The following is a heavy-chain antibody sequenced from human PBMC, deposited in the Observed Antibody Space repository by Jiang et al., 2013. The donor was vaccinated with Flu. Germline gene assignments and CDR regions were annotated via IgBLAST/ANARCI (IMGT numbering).Heavy chain of an antibody. D-gene: IGHD6-13*01. V-gene: IGHV4-34*01. Sequence: QPPGKGLEWIGEINHSGSTNYNPSLKSRVTISVDTSKNQFSLKLSSVAAADTAVYFCARQSGWYGDLFPWGQGTLVTASS. CDR2: INHSGST. J-gene: IGHJ5*02. CDR3: ARQSGWYGDLFP.